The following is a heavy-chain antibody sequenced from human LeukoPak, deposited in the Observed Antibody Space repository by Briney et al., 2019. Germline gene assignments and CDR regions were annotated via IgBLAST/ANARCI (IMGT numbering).Heavy chain of an antibody. CDR1: GITLSNYG. Sequence: GGSLRLSCGVSGITLSNYGMSWVRQAPGKGLEWVAGLSGSAGGTNYADSVKGRFTISRDNSKNTLYLQMNSLRAEDTAVYYCAQGYSSGWFPYWGQGTLVTVSS. CDR2: LSGSAGGT. CDR3: AQGYSSGWFPY. J-gene: IGHJ4*02. D-gene: IGHD6-19*01. V-gene: IGHV3-23*01.